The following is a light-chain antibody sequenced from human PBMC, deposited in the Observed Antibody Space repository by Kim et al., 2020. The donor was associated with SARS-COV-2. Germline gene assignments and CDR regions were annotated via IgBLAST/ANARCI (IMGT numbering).Light chain of an antibody. CDR3: QQRSNWPLT. V-gene: IGKV3-11*01. CDR2: DTF. Sequence: EIVLTQSPATLSLSPGERATLSCRASQTVNNDLAWYQQKPGQPPRLLIYDTFDRAAGIPARFSGSGSGTDFTLTISSLEPEDFAVYYCQQRSNWPLTFGGGTKVEIK. J-gene: IGKJ4*01. CDR1: QTVNND.